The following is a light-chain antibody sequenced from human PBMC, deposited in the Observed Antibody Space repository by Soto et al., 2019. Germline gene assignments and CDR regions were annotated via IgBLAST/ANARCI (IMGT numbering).Light chain of an antibody. Sequence: DIVLTQAPDNLSLSPGERATLSCRASQTVSSKLAWYQHKPGQAPRLLIYDTSNRATGIPARFSGSGSGTDFSLTISSLEPEDFAVYYCHQRKSWPRTFGQGTKVDIK. V-gene: IGKV3-11*01. CDR3: HQRKSWPRT. CDR2: DTS. CDR1: QTVSSK. J-gene: IGKJ1*01.